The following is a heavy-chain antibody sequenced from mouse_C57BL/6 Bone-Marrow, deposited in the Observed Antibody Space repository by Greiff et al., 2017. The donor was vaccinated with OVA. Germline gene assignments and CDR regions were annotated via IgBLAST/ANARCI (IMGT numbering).Heavy chain of an antibody. D-gene: IGHD1-1*01. Sequence: EVQLVESGGGLVQPKGSLKLSCAASGFTFNTYAMHWVRQAPGKGLEWVARIRSKSSNYATYYADSVKDRFTISIDDSQRMLYLQMNNLKTEDTAMYYCVREGDYYGSSSYYFDYWGQGTTLTVSS. CDR3: VREGDYYGSSSYYFDY. CDR2: IRSKSSNYAT. V-gene: IGHV10-3*01. J-gene: IGHJ2*01. CDR1: GFTFNTYA.